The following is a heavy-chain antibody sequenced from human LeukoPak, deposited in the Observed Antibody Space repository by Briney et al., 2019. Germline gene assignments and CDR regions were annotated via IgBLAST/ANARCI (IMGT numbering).Heavy chain of an antibody. CDR1: GYAFTGDY. D-gene: IGHD3-22*01. Sequence: ASVKVSWKASGYAFTGDYMHLVLHAPGQGLDWIRSLNPNSGGTNYAQKFQGRVTMTRDTSISTAYMELSRLRSDDTAVYYCARANYYDSSGPFDYWGQGTLVTVSS. CDR3: ARANYYDSSGPFDY. CDR2: LNPNSGGT. V-gene: IGHV1-2*02. J-gene: IGHJ4*02.